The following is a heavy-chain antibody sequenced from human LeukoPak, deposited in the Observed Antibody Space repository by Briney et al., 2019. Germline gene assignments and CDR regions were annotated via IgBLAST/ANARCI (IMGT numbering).Heavy chain of an antibody. V-gene: IGHV4-34*01. CDR2: INHSGST. CDR3: ASASTSRPRFFDS. D-gene: IGHD2-21*01. Sequence: SETLSLTCAVYGGSFSGYYWSWIRQPPGKGLEWIGEINHSGSTNYNPSLKSRVTISVDTSKNQFSLKLSSVTAADTAVYYCASASTSRPRFFDSWGQGTLVTVSS. J-gene: IGHJ4*02. CDR1: GGSFSGYY.